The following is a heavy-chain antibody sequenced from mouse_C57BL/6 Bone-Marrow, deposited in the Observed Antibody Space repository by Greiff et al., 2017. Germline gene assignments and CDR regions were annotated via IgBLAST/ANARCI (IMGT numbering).Heavy chain of an antibody. D-gene: IGHD1-2*01. V-gene: IGHV1-42*01. CDR1: GYSFTGYY. CDR2: INPSTGGT. CDR3: ATDSLPFYYAMDY. Sequence: EVPVVESGPELVKPGASVKISCKASGYSFTGYYMNWVKQSPEQSLEWIGEINPSTGGTTYNQKFKAKATLTVDNSSSTAYMQLKSLTSEDSACYYCATDSLPFYYAMDYWGQGTSVTVSS. J-gene: IGHJ4*01.